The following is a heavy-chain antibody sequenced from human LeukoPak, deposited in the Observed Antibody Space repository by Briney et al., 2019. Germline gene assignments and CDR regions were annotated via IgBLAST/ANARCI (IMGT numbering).Heavy chain of an antibody. CDR3: ARGADQGGWLWAFDI. Sequence: PSETLSLTCTVSGGSISSGDYYWSWIRQPPGKGLEWIGCVYSSGSTSYNPSLKSRVTISVDTSKNQFSLKLSSVTAADTAVYYCARGADQGGWLWAFDIWGQGTMVTVSS. J-gene: IGHJ3*02. V-gene: IGHV4-61*08. CDR2: VYSSGST. CDR1: GGSISSGDYY. D-gene: IGHD2-21*01.